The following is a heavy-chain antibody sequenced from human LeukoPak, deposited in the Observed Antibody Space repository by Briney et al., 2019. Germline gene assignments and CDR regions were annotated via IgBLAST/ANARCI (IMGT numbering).Heavy chain of an antibody. Sequence: GGSLRLSCAASGFTFSSYAMSWVRQAPGKGLEWVSAISGSGGSTYYADSVKGRFTISRDNSKNTLYLQMNSLRAEDTAVYYCATLESLLYDFWSGYLGDYWGQGTLVTVSS. CDR2: ISGSGGST. CDR1: GFTFSSYA. D-gene: IGHD3-3*01. V-gene: IGHV3-23*01. CDR3: ATLESLLYDFWSGYLGDY. J-gene: IGHJ4*02.